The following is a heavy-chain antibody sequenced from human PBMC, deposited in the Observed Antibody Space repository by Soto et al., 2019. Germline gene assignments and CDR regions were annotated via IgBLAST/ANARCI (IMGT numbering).Heavy chain of an antibody. D-gene: IGHD6-6*01. V-gene: IGHV4-59*12. Sequence: SETLSLTCTVSGGSISSYYWSWIRQPPGKGLEWIGYIYYSGSTNYNPSLKSRVTISVDTSKNQFSLKLRSVTAADTAVYYCARDDDSSSSYAFDIWGQGTMVTVSS. CDR3: ARDDDSSSSYAFDI. CDR1: GGSISSYY. J-gene: IGHJ3*02. CDR2: IYYSGST.